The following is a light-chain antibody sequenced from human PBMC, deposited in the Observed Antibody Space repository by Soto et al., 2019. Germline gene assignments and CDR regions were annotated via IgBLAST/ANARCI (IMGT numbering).Light chain of an antibody. V-gene: IGLV2-14*01. CDR1: RRDVGGYNY. Sequence: QSVLTQPASVSGSPGQSITISCTGTRRDVGGYNYVSWYQQYPGKSPKLLIYEVTHRPSGVSNRFSGSKSGNTASLTISGLQAEDEAEYYCSSYTNINTRACVFGTGTKV. J-gene: IGLJ1*01. CDR2: EVT. CDR3: SSYTNINTRACV.